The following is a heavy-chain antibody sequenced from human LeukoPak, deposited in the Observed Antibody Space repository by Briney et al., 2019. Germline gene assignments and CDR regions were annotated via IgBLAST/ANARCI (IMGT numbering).Heavy chain of an antibody. Sequence: ASVKVSCKASGYTFTSYYMHWVRQAPGQGLEWMGIINPSGGSTRYAQKFQGRVTMTRDTSTSTVYMELSSLRSEDTAVYYCARADYGDYVTGAFDIWGQGTMVTVSS. J-gene: IGHJ3*02. CDR3: ARADYGDYVTGAFDI. CDR2: INPSGGST. V-gene: IGHV1-46*01. CDR1: GYTFTSYY. D-gene: IGHD4-17*01.